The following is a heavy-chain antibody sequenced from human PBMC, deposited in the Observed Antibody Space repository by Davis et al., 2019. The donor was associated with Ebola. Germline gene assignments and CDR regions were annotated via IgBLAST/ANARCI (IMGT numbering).Heavy chain of an antibody. Sequence: GESLKISCAASGFTFSSYAMHWVRQAPGKGLEWVALIWYDGITKYYADSVKGRFTVSRDNSNNTLYLQMNSLRAEDTALYSCARDRYEWDSIVVVAPVDIWGQGTMVTVSS. CDR2: IWYDGITK. V-gene: IGHV3-33*08. J-gene: IGHJ3*02. CDR1: GFTFSSYA. CDR3: ARDRYEWDSIVVVAPVDI. D-gene: IGHD2-15*01.